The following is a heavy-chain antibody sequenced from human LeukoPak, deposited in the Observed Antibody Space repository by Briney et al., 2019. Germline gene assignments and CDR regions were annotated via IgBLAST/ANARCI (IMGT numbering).Heavy chain of an antibody. D-gene: IGHD4-23*01. Sequence: GGSLRLSCAASGFPFSSYSMHWVRQAPGNGLEWVAVISNDGSHKYYADSVKGRFIISRDNSKNTLSLQMNTLRPDDTTVFYCARDPNRLADYGGDYFDHWGQGTLVTVSS. CDR3: ARDPNRLADYGGDYFDH. J-gene: IGHJ4*02. CDR2: ISNDGSHK. CDR1: GFPFSSYS. V-gene: IGHV3-30*04.